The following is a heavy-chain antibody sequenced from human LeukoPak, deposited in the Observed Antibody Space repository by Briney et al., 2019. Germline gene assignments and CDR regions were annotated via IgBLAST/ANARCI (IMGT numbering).Heavy chain of an antibody. V-gene: IGHV1-69*05. CDR1: GGTFSSYA. CDR3: ARAAIVVVPAGPSHGFDP. D-gene: IGHD2-2*01. J-gene: IGHJ5*02. Sequence: ASVKVSCKASGGTFSSYAISWVRQAPGQGLEWMGGIIPIFGTANYAPKFQGRVTITTDESTSTAYMELSSLRSEDTAVYYCARAAIVVVPAGPSHGFDPWGQGTLVTVSS. CDR2: IIPIFGTA.